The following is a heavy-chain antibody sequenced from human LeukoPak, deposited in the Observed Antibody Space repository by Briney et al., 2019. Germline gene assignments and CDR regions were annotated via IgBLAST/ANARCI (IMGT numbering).Heavy chain of an antibody. J-gene: IGHJ4*02. V-gene: IGHV3-30-3*01. CDR2: ISYDGNSK. CDR3: ARGPGYYYGDY. CDR1: GFNFNNSA. Sequence: PGRSLRLSCAASGFNFNNSAMHWVRQAPGKGLEWVAVISYDGNSKYYADSVKGRFTISRDNSKNTLYLQMNSLRPEDTAMYYCARGPGYYYGDYWGQGTLVTVSS. D-gene: IGHD3-22*01.